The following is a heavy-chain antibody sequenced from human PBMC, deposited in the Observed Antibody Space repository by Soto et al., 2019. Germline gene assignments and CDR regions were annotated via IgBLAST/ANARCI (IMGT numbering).Heavy chain of an antibody. CDR2: ISSSGSTI. V-gene: IGHV3-11*01. CDR1: GFTFSDDY. D-gene: IGHD4-17*01. Sequence: QVQLVESGGGLVKPGGSLRLSCAASGFTFSDDYMSWIRQAPGKGLEWVSYISSSGSTIYYADSVKGRFTISRDNAKNSLYLQMNSLRAEDTAVYYCARDVHQFDYGDPAEYFQHWGQGTLVTVSS. CDR3: ARDVHQFDYGDPAEYFQH. J-gene: IGHJ1*01.